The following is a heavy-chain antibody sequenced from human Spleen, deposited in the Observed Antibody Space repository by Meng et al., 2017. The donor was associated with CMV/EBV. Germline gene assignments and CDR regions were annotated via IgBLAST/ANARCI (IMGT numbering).Heavy chain of an antibody. D-gene: IGHD6-19*01. CDR2: ISPDGATP. J-gene: IGHJ6*02. CDR3: ARIRRVAGTYYYYYGMDV. V-gene: IGHV1-46*02. Sequence: ASVKVSCKASELTLNTHHMHWVRQAPGQGLEWLGLISPDGATPCAHNFQGRLTVTRDTSTNTVYMELSSLRSEDTALYYCARIRRVAGTYYYYYGMDVWGQGTTVTVSS. CDR1: ELTLNTHH.